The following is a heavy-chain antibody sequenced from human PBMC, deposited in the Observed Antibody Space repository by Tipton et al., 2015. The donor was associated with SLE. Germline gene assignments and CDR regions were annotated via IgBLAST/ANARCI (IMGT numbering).Heavy chain of an antibody. Sequence: TLSLTCTVSGGSISSYYWSWIRQPPGKGLEWIGFIYYSGNTNYNPSLKSRVTISVDTSKNQFSLKLSSVTAADTAVYYCARSLLWSGGPGYYYMDVWGKGTTVTVSS. J-gene: IGHJ6*03. D-gene: IGHD3-10*01. V-gene: IGHV4-59*12. CDR1: GGSISSYY. CDR3: ARSLLWSGGPGYYYMDV. CDR2: IYYSGNT.